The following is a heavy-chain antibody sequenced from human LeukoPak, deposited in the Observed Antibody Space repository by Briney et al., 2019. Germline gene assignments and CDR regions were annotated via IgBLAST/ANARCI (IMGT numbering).Heavy chain of an antibody. V-gene: IGHV1-8*01. CDR2: MNPNSGNT. CDR1: GYTFTSYD. Sequence: ASMKVSCKASGYTFTSYDINWVRQATGQGLEWMGWMNPNSGNTGYAQKFQGRVTMTRNTSISTAYMELSSLRSEDTAVYYCARRDVVVPAAMVTFDPWGQGTLVTVSS. D-gene: IGHD2-2*01. J-gene: IGHJ5*02. CDR3: ARRDVVVPAAMVTFDP.